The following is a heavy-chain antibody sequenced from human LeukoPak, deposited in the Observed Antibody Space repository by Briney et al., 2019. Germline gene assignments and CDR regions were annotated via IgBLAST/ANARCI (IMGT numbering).Heavy chain of an antibody. D-gene: IGHD2-2*01. CDR2: IIPILGIA. V-gene: IGHV1-69*04. CDR1: GGTFSSYT. Sequence: GASVKVSCKASGGTFSSYTISWVRQAPGQGLEWMGRIIPILGIANYAQKFQGRVTITADKSTSTAYMELSSLRSEDTAVYYCARDSWGYCSSTRCYGSFDYWGQGTLVTVSS. J-gene: IGHJ4*02. CDR3: ARDSWGYCSSTRCYGSFDY.